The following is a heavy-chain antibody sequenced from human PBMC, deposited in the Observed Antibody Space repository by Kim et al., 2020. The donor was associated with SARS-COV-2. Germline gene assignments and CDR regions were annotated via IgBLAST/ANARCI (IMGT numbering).Heavy chain of an antibody. Sequence: GGSLRLSCVASGITVSSNYMSWVRQAPGKGLEWVSVLYSGGSTYYADSVKGRFTISRDNSKNTLYLQMNSLRAEDTAVYYCARDLVYYGMDVWGQGTTVT. J-gene: IGHJ6*02. CDR3: ARDLVYYGMDV. V-gene: IGHV3-66*01. CDR1: GITVSSNY. CDR2: LYSGGST.